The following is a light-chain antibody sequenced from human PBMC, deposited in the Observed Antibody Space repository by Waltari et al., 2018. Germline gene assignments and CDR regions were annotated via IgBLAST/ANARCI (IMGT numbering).Light chain of an antibody. V-gene: IGLV3-21*03. Sequence: SYVLTQPPSVSVAPGKTARITCGGNNIGSKSVHWYQQKPGQAPVLVVYDDSDRPSGIPERFSGSNSGNTATLTISRVEAGDEAEYYCQVWDTSSNLHVVFGGGAKLTVL. CDR2: DDS. CDR1: NIGSKS. J-gene: IGLJ2*01. CDR3: QVWDTSSNLHVV.